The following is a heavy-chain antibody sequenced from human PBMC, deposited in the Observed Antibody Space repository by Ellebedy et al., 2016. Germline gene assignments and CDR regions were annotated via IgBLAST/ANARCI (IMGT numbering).Heavy chain of an antibody. Sequence: GGSLRLXCAASGFRLSSDSMNWVRQAPGKGLEWVSHFSSGSGITVHAVSVKGRFSISRDNAKNSLYLQMNSLRDEDTAVYYCARGVDYAFDIWGQGTMVTVSS. D-gene: IGHD2-15*01. CDR3: ARGVDYAFDI. CDR2: FSSGSGIT. CDR1: GFRLSSDS. J-gene: IGHJ3*02. V-gene: IGHV3-48*02.